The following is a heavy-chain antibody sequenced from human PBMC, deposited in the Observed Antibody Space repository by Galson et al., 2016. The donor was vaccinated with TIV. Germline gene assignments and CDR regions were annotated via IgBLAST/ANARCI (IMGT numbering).Heavy chain of an antibody. CDR1: GFTFSSYA. D-gene: IGHD1-26*01. CDR2: ISGGGGTI. CDR3: AKDLGGHFDS. Sequence: SLRLSCAASGFTFSSYAMSWVRQAPGKGLEWVSDISGGGGTIYYADSVKGRFTISRDKPKKTLYLQMNSLRADDTAVYYCAKDLGGHFDSWGQGTLVTVSS. J-gene: IGHJ4*02. V-gene: IGHV3-23*01.